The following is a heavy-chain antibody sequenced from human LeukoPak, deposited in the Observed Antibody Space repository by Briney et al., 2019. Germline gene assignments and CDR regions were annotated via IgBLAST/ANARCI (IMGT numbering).Heavy chain of an antibody. J-gene: IGHJ4*02. CDR3: ARENYSNYVGTFDY. D-gene: IGHD4-11*01. Sequence: PGRSLRLSCAASGFTFSNYGMHWVRQAPGKGLEWVAVVWYDGSKKYYADSVKGRFTISRDNSKNTLYLQMNSLRVEDTAVYYCARENYSNYVGTFDYWGQGTLVTVSS. CDR2: VWYDGSKK. V-gene: IGHV3-33*01. CDR1: GFTFSNYG.